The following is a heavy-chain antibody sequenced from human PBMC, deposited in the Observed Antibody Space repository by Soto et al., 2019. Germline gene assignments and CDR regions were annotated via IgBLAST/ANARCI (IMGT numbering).Heavy chain of an antibody. D-gene: IGHD3-3*01. CDR1: GGSFSGYY. V-gene: IGHV4-34*01. J-gene: IGHJ5*02. CDR2: INHSGST. Sequence: ASETLSLTCAVYGGSFSGYYWSWIRQPPGKGLEWIGEINHSGSTNYNPSLKSRVTISVDTSKNQFSLKLSSVTAADTAVYYCARVIRPDYDFWSGYTNWFDPWGQGTLVTVSS. CDR3: ARVIRPDYDFWSGYTNWFDP.